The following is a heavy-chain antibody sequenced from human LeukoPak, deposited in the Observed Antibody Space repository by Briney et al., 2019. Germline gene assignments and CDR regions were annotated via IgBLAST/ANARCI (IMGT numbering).Heavy chain of an antibody. Sequence: GGSLRLSCAASGFTFSSYWMRWVRQAPGKGLEWVANIKQDGSEKYYVDSVKGRFTISRDNSKNTLYLQMNSLRAEDTAVYYCARDHDSGSYYFDYWGQGTLVTVSS. CDR2: IKQDGSEK. CDR3: ARDHDSGSYYFDY. CDR1: GFTFSSYW. D-gene: IGHD1-26*01. J-gene: IGHJ4*02. V-gene: IGHV3-7*01.